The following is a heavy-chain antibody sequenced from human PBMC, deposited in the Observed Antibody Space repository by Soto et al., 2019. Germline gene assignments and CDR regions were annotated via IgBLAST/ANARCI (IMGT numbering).Heavy chain of an antibody. D-gene: IGHD2-15*01. CDR3: TTGSVEGV. V-gene: IGHV3-15*07. CDR2: IKTKTEGEAT. Sequence: EVQLVESGGGLVKPGGPLRLPCAPSDSTIGNAWRIWVRQAPGKGLEWVGRIKTKTEGEATDYAAPLKGRFTISRDDSKNTLFLQMNSLKTEDTAVYYCTTGSVEGVWGQGATVTVSS. J-gene: IGHJ6*02. CDR1: DSTIGNAW.